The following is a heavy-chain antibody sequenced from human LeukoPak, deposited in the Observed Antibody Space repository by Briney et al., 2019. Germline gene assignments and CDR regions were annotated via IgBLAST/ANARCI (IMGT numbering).Heavy chain of an antibody. Sequence: GGSLRLSCAASGFTFSSYSMNWVRQAPGKGLEWVSSISSSSSYIYYADSVKGRFTISRDNAKNSLYLQMNSLRAEDTAVYYCARPRAYNWNSHFDYWGQGTLVTVSS. V-gene: IGHV3-21*01. J-gene: IGHJ4*02. CDR2: ISSSSSYI. CDR3: ARPRAYNWNSHFDY. CDR1: GFTFSSYS. D-gene: IGHD1-20*01.